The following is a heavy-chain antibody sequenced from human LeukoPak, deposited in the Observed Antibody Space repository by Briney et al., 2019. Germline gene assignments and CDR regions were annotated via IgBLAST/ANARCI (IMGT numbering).Heavy chain of an antibody. V-gene: IGHV4-59*01. CDR3: ARDKRGMVRGSLFYYYCMDV. CDR1: GGSISSYY. D-gene: IGHD3-10*01. Sequence: PSETLSLTCTVSGGSISSYYWSWIRQPPGKGLEWIGYIYYSGSTNYNPSLQSRVTISVDTSENQFSLKLSSVTAADTAVYYCARDKRGMVRGSLFYYYCMDVWGKGTTVTVSS. J-gene: IGHJ6*03. CDR2: IYYSGST.